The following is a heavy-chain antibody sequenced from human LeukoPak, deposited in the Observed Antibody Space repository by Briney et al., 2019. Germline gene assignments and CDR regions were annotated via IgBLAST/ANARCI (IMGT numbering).Heavy chain of an antibody. J-gene: IGHJ4*02. CDR3: ARPTPASFFDY. V-gene: IGHV4-31*03. CDR2: IYYTGTT. CDR1: GGSISGGGYY. Sequence: SQTLSLTCTVSGGSISGGGYYWSWIRQHPGKGLECIGYIYYTGTTYYNPSLKSRITISVDTSQNQFSLNLDSVTAADTAVYYCARPTPASFFDYWGQGNLVTVSS. D-gene: IGHD1-14*01.